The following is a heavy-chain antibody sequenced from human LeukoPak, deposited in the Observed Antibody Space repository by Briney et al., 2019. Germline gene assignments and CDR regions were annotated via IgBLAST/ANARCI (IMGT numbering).Heavy chain of an antibody. CDR2: ISGDGDST. D-gene: IGHD4-17*01. Sequence: PGGSLRLSCAASGLTFSSYAMSWVRQAPGKGLEWVSAISGDGDSTYYADSVKGRFTISRDNSKNTLYLQMNSLRAEDTAVYFFARDHDYGGYPEFFQHWGQGTLVTVCS. CDR3: ARDHDYGGYPEFFQH. J-gene: IGHJ1*01. V-gene: IGHV3-23*01. CDR1: GLTFSSYA.